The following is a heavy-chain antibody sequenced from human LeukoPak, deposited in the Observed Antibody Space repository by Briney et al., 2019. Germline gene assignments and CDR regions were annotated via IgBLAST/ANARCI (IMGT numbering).Heavy chain of an antibody. Sequence: SQTLSLTCTVSGASISSYYWSWIRQPPGKGLEWIGYIYYSGRTNYNPSLKSRVTISVETSKTHFSLKLSSVTAADTAVYYCARDFGGSYSDAFDIWGQGTMVTVSS. CDR2: IYYSGRT. CDR1: GASISSYY. CDR3: ARDFGGSYSDAFDI. V-gene: IGHV4-59*01. D-gene: IGHD1-26*01. J-gene: IGHJ3*02.